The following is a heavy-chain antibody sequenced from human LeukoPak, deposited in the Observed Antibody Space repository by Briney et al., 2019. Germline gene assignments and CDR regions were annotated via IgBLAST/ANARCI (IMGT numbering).Heavy chain of an antibody. CDR2: INHSGST. CDR1: GGSFSGYY. CDR3: ARVAARAFDI. J-gene: IGHJ3*02. Sequence: SETLSLTCAVYGGSFSGYYWSWIRQPPGKGLEWTGEINHSGSTNYNPSLKSRVTISVDTSKNQFSLKLSSVTAADTAVYYCARVAARAFDIWGQGTMVTVSS. D-gene: IGHD6-6*01. V-gene: IGHV4-34*01.